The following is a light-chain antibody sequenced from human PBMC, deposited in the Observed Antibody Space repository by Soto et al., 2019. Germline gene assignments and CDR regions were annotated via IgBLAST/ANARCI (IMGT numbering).Light chain of an antibody. CDR2: GAS. CDR3: QQYNNWPGT. Sequence: IVMTQSPATLSVSPGERATLSCRASQSVSSNLAWYQQKPGQAPRLLIYGASTRATGIPARFSGSGSGTEFTLTISSLQSEEFAFYYCQQYNNWPGTFGQGTKVDIK. CDR1: QSVSSN. J-gene: IGKJ1*01. V-gene: IGKV3-15*01.